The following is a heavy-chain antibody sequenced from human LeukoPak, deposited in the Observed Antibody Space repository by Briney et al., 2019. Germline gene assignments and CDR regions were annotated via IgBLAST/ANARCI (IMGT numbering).Heavy chain of an antibody. Sequence: GGSLRLSCAASGFTFSSYWMSWVRQAPGKGLEWVANIKQDGSEKYYVDSVKGRFTISRDNAKNSLYLQMNSLRAEDTAVYYCARRATGAAAVLYYYYYYMDVWGKGTTVTVSS. V-gene: IGHV3-7*01. J-gene: IGHJ6*03. CDR1: GFTFSSYW. D-gene: IGHD6-13*01. CDR2: IKQDGSEK. CDR3: ARRATGAAAVLYYYYYYMDV.